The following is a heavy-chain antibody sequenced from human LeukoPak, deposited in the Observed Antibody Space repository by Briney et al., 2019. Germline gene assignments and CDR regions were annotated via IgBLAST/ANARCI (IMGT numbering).Heavy chain of an antibody. D-gene: IGHD3-22*01. Sequence: GGSLRLSCAASGFTFSTYAMSWVRQAPGKGLEWVGRIKSKTDGGTTDYAAPVKGRFTISRDDSKNTLYLQMNSLKTEDTAVYYCTTGNYDSVFDIWGQGTMVTVSS. CDR3: TTGNYDSVFDI. J-gene: IGHJ3*02. CDR2: IKSKTDGGTT. V-gene: IGHV3-15*01. CDR1: GFTFSTYA.